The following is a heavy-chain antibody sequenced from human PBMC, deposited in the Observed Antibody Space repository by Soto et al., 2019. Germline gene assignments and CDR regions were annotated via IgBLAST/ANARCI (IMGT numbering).Heavy chain of an antibody. CDR1: GGTFSSYT. CDR3: ASLMSSVYYDGMDV. V-gene: IGHV1-69*02. CDR2: IITILGIA. D-gene: IGHD3-10*01. J-gene: IGHJ6*02. Sequence: QVQLVQSGAEVKKSGSSVKVSCKASGGTFSSYTISWVRQAPGQGLEWMVRIITILGIANYAQTFQGRVTITADKSASSAYMELSSLRPENTAVYYCASLMSSVYYDGMDVWGQGTTVTVSS.